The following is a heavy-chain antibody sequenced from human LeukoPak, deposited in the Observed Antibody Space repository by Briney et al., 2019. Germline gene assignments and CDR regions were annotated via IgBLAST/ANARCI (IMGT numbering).Heavy chain of an antibody. CDR2: INTNTGNP. J-gene: IGHJ6*02. V-gene: IGHV7-4-1*02. CDR3: AREGDGYNSNYYGMDV. D-gene: IGHD5-24*01. CDR1: GYTFTSYA. Sequence: ASVKVSCKASGYTFTSYAMNWVRQAPGQGLEWMGWINTNTGNPTYAQGFTGRFVFSLDTSVSTAYLQISGLKAEDTAVYYCAREGDGYNSNYYGMDVWGQGTTVTVSS.